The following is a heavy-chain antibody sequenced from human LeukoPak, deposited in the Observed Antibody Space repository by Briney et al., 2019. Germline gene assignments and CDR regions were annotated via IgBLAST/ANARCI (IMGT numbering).Heavy chain of an antibody. J-gene: IGHJ4*02. V-gene: IGHV3-9*01. CDR1: GFTFDDYA. CDR3: AKDIDDYFDY. CDR2: ISWNSGSI. D-gene: IGHD5-24*01. Sequence: GGSLRLSCAASGFTFDDYAMHWVRQAPGKGLEWVSGISWNSGSIGYADSVKGRFTISRDNAKNSLYLQMNSLRAEDTALYYCAKDIDDYFDYWGQGTLVTVSS.